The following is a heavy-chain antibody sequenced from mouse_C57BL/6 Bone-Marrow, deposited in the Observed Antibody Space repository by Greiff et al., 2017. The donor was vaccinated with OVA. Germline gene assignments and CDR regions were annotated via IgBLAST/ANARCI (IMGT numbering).Heavy chain of an antibody. CDR3: ARMGYSNYGFDY. Sequence: VQLQQPGAELVMPGASVKLSCKASGYTFTSYWMHWVKQRPGQGLEWIGEIDPSDSYTNYNQKFKGKSTLTVDKSSSTAYMQLSSMTSEDSAVYYCARMGYSNYGFDYWGQGTTLTVSS. D-gene: IGHD2-5*01. V-gene: IGHV1-69*01. CDR2: IDPSDSYT. J-gene: IGHJ2*01. CDR1: GYTFTSYW.